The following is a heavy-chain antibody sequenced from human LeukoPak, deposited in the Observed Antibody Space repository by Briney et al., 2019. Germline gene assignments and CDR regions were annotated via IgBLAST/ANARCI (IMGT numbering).Heavy chain of an antibody. V-gene: IGHV3-13*01. CDR1: GFTFSSYD. J-gene: IGHJ6*02. CDR3: ARSGGYSYGNVGYYYGMDV. CDR2: IGSAGDT. Sequence: PGGSLRLSCAASGFTFSSYDMHWVRQVTGKGLEWVSSIGSAGDTYYAGSVKGRFTISRENAKNSLYLQINSLRAGDTAVYYCARSGGYSYGNVGYYYGMDVWGQGTTVTVSS. D-gene: IGHD5-18*01.